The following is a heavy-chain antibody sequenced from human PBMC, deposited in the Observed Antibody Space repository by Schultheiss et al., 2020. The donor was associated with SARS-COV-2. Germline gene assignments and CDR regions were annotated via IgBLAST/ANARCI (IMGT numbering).Heavy chain of an antibody. D-gene: IGHD3-22*01. Sequence: ASVKVSCKASGYTFTGYYMHWVRQAPGQGLEWMGIINPSGGSTSYAQKFQGRVTMTRDTSISTAYMELSRLRSDDTAIYYCARGGPVVVITAIIDAFDIWGQGTMVTVSS. V-gene: IGHV1-46*01. CDR3: ARGGPVVVITAIIDAFDI. CDR2: INPSGGST. J-gene: IGHJ3*02. CDR1: GYTFTGYY.